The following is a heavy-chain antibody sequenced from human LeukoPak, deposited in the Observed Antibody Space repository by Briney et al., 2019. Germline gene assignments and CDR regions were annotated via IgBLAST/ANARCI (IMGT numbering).Heavy chain of an antibody. V-gene: IGHV1-18*01. Sequence: ASVKVSCKASGYTFTSYGISWVRQAPGQGLEWMGWISAYNGNTNYAQKLQGRVTMTTDTSTSTAYMELRSLRSEDTAVYYCARHPMVVTPVGYYHYMDVWGKGTTVTVSS. CDR2: ISAYNGNT. J-gene: IGHJ6*03. CDR3: ARHPMVVTPVGYYHYMDV. CDR1: GYTFTSYG. D-gene: IGHD4-23*01.